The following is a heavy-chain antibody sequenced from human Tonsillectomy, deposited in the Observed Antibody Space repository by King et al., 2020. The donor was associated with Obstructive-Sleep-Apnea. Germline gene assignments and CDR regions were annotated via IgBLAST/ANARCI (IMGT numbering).Heavy chain of an antibody. CDR2: IYYSGSS. CDR3: ARAPFGSGIIDWFDP. J-gene: IGHJ5*02. CDR1: GGSISNYY. Sequence: VQLQESGPGLVKPSETLSLTCTVSGGSISNYYWSWLRQSPGKGLEWIGYIYYSGSSNYNPSLKSRVTISVDTSKNQFSLKLTSVTAADTAVYYCARAPFGSGIIDWFDPWGQGTLVTVSS. V-gene: IGHV4-59*01. D-gene: IGHD3-10*01.